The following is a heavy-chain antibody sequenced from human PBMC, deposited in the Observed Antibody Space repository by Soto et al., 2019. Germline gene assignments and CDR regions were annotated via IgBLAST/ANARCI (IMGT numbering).Heavy chain of an antibody. D-gene: IGHD3-10*01. J-gene: IGHJ5*02. CDR3: ARGPLTTSLITMVRGVLPRNWFDP. CDR2: INHSGST. V-gene: IGHV4-34*01. Sequence: QVQLQQWGAGLLKPSETLSLTCAVYGGSFSGYYWSWIRQPPGKGLEWIGEINHSGSTNYNPSLKSRVTISVDTSKNQFSLKLSSVTAADTAVYYCARGPLTTSLITMVRGVLPRNWFDPWGQGTLVTVSS. CDR1: GGSFSGYY.